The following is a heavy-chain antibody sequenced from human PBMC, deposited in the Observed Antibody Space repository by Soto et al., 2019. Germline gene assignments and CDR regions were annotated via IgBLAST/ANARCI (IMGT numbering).Heavy chain of an antibody. J-gene: IGHJ4*02. Sequence: QVQLVESGGGVVQPGRSLRLSCAASGFTFSSYAMHWVRQAPGKGLEWVAVISYDGSNKYYADSVKGRFTISRDNSKNPLYLQMNSLRAEDTAVYYWARDSAMGANFDYWGQGTLVTVSS. CDR1: GFTFSSYA. CDR2: ISYDGSNK. D-gene: IGHD1-26*01. CDR3: ARDSAMGANFDY. V-gene: IGHV3-30-3*01.